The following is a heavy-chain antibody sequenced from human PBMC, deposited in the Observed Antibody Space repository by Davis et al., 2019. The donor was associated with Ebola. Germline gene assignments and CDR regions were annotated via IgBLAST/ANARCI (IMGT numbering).Heavy chain of an antibody. CDR2: ISGSGGST. Sequence: PGGSLRLSCVASGFTFTTSAMHWVRQAPGKGLEWVSAISGSGGSTYYADSVKGRFTISRDNSKNTLYLQMNSLRAEDTAVYYCAKVPLPIYSSSWYRDYGMDVWGQGTTVTVSS. CDR3: AKVPLPIYSSSWYRDYGMDV. J-gene: IGHJ6*02. D-gene: IGHD6-13*01. V-gene: IGHV3-23*01. CDR1: GFTFTTSA.